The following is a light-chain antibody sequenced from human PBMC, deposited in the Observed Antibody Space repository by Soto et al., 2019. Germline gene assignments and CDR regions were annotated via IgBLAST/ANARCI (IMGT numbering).Light chain of an antibody. J-gene: IGKJ1*01. CDR3: QQYGSSGT. CDR2: GAS. CDR1: QSFGGNY. V-gene: IGKV3-20*01. Sequence: EIVLTQSPGTLSLSPGERATLSCRASQSFGGNYLAWYQQKPGQAPRLLIYGASNRATGIPDRFSGSGSGTDFTLTISRLEPEDFAVYYCQQYGSSGTFGQGTKVDIK.